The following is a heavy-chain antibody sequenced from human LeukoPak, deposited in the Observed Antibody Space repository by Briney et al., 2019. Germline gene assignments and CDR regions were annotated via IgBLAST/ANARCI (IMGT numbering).Heavy chain of an antibody. V-gene: IGHV3-21*04. CDR1: GFTFSSYS. Sequence: GGSLRLSCAASGFTFSSYSMNWVRQAPGKGLEWVSSISSSSSYIYYADSVKGRFTISRDNAKNSLYLQMNSLRAEDTAVYYCAKDLFPEPSSQSHWGQGTLVTVSS. J-gene: IGHJ1*01. CDR2: ISSSSSYI. D-gene: IGHD1-14*01. CDR3: AKDLFPEPSSQSH.